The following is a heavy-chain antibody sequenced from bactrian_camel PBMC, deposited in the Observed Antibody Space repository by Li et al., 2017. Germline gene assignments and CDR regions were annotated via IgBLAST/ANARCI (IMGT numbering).Heavy chain of an antibody. V-gene: IGHV3S25*01. Sequence: QLVESGGGSVQAGGSLRLSCAASGFPFDRYGMNWVRQPPGKGREWVSTINSDGRRTDYADFVKGRFTISRDNAKNTLYLQMNSLKTEDTAVYYCATVQGVGGRDTRGQGTQVTVS. CDR2: INSDGRRT. J-gene: IGHJ4*01. CDR3: ATVQGVGGRDT. CDR1: GFPFDRYG. D-gene: IGHD2*01.